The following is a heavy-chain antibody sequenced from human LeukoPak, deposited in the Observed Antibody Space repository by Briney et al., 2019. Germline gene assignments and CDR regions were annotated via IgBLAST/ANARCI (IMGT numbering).Heavy chain of an antibody. Sequence: GGSLRLSCAASGFTFDDYGMHWVRQGPGKGLEWVAFIRDDGSNKYYTDSVKGRFTISRDNSKNTLDLQMNSLRAEDTAVYYCAKDSLDYVLGRGFDYWGQGTLVTVSS. CDR2: IRDDGSNK. D-gene: IGHD4/OR15-4a*01. J-gene: IGHJ4*02. CDR1: GFTFDDYG. CDR3: AKDSLDYVLGRGFDY. V-gene: IGHV3-30*02.